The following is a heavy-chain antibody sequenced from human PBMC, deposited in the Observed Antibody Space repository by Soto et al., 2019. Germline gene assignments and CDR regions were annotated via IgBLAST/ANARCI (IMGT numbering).Heavy chain of an antibody. CDR3: ARLAEDSYDYNALDV. CDR1: GGSINRYY. Sequence: PSETLSLTCIVSGGSINRYYWSWLRQPPGKGLEWIGYIYYSGSTNYNPSLKSRVTISVDTSKKQLSLKVSSVTAADTAVYYCARLAEDSYDYNALDVWGQGTTVT. V-gene: IGHV4-59*01. J-gene: IGHJ6*02. D-gene: IGHD2-21*01. CDR2: IYYSGST.